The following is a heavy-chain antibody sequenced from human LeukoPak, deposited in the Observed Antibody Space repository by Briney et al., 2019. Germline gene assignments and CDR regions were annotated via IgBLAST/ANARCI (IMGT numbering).Heavy chain of an antibody. Sequence: GRSLRLSCAASGFTFSSYAIHWVRQAPGKGLEWVSYISSSSRTIYYADSVKGRFTISRDNSKNTLYLQMNSLRAEDTAVYYCARLVVTANRSDYWGQGTLVTVSS. CDR2: ISSSSRTI. J-gene: IGHJ4*02. CDR3: ARLVVTANRSDY. V-gene: IGHV3-48*01. CDR1: GFTFSSYA. D-gene: IGHD2-21*02.